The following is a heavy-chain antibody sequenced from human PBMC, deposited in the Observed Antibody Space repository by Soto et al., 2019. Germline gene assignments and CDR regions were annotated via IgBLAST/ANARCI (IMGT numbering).Heavy chain of an antibody. CDR1: GGSFGGYY. D-gene: IGHD6-19*01. J-gene: IGHJ3*02. CDR3: ARSREQWLVDAFDI. Sequence: PSETLSLTCAVYGGSFGGYYWSWIRQSPGKGLEWIGEVNPTGSTKYNPSLKSRVTISVDTSKNQLSLNLNSVTAADTALYYCARSREQWLVDAFDIWGQGTMVTVSS. V-gene: IGHV4-34*01. CDR2: VNPTGST.